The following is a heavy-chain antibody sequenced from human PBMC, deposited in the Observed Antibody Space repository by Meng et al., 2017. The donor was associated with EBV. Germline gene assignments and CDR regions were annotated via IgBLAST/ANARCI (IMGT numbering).Heavy chain of an antibody. CDR3: ARGVEENGSHYPFDS. D-gene: IGHD1-1*01. CDR1: GYTFRNYA. Sequence: HVQLVQSGSEWKRPGASVKVYSKASGYTFRNYAINWMRQVPGQGLEWMGWINTYSGKATFAQGFTGRFVFSLDTPVTTAHLQISGLKTEDSAVYYCARGVEENGSHYPFDSWGQGTLVTVSS. V-gene: IGHV7-4-1*02. CDR2: INTYSGKA. J-gene: IGHJ4*02.